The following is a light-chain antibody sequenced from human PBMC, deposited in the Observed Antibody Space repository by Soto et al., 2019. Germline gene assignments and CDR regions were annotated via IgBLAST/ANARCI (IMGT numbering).Light chain of an antibody. V-gene: IGKV3-20*01. CDR2: GAS. Sequence: ENVLTQSPGTLSLSPGERATLSCRASQSVALNYLAWHQQKPGQAPRLLIFGASSRASGIPVRFSGSGSGADFTPTISRLEPEHSAVYYWQQYGGPWTFGQGTKVEIK. J-gene: IGKJ1*01. CDR3: QQYGGPWT. CDR1: QSVALNY.